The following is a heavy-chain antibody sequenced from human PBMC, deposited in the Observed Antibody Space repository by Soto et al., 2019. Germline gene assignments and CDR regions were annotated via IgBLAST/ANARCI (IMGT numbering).Heavy chain of an antibody. V-gene: IGHV3-30*18. CDR1: GFTFSSYG. CDR3: AKTDWSY. CDR2: ISYDGSNK. J-gene: IGHJ4*02. D-gene: IGHD2-21*01. Sequence: LRLSCAASGFTFSSYGMHWVRQAPGKGLEWVAVISYDGSNKYYADSVKGRFTISRDNSKNTLYLQMNSLRAEDTAVYYCAKTDWSYWGQGTLVTVS.